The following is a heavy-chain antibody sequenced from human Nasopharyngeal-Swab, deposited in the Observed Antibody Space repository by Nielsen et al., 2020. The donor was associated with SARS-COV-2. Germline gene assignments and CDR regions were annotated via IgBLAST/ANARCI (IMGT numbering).Heavy chain of an antibody. Sequence: SETLSLTCTVSGGSISSSSYYWGWIRQPPGKGLEWIGSIYYSGSTYYNPSLKSRVTISVDTSKNQFSLKLRSVTAADTAVYYCARERGGRAARLRNNWFDPWGQGTLVTVSS. CDR2: IYYSGST. CDR1: GGSISSSSYY. D-gene: IGHD6-6*01. CDR3: ARERGGRAARLRNNWFDP. V-gene: IGHV4-39*02. J-gene: IGHJ5*02.